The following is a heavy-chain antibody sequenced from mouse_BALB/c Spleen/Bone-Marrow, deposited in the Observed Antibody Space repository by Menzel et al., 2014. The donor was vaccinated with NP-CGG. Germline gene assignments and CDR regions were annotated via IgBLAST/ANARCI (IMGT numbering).Heavy chain of an antibody. Sequence: LQQSGSERVRPGASVKLSCKASGYTFASYWMHWVKQRPGQGLEWIGNIYPGSGSTNYDEKFKSKATLTVDTSSSTAYMQLSSLTSEDSAVYYCTRSLVRRDHYYAMDYWGQGTSVTVSS. V-gene: IGHV1S22*01. D-gene: IGHD2-14*01. J-gene: IGHJ4*01. CDR2: IYPGSGST. CDR3: TRSLVRRDHYYAMDY. CDR1: GYTFASYW.